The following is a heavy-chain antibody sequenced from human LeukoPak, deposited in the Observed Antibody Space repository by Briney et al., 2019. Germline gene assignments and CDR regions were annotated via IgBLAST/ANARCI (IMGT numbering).Heavy chain of an antibody. J-gene: IGHJ4*02. Sequence: TGGSLRLSCAASGFTFSNFGLNWVRQAPGKGLEWVGRIGGKAKSYATAYAASVKGRFNISRDFSKNTAYLQMKSLKTEDTAVYYCTTYTSGHYWGQGTLVTVSS. D-gene: IGHD6-19*01. CDR2: IGGKAKSYAT. CDR3: TTYTSGHY. CDR1: GFTFSNFG. V-gene: IGHV3-73*01.